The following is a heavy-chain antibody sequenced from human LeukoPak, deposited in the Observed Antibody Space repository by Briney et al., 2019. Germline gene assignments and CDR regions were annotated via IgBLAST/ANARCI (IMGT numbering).Heavy chain of an antibody. Sequence: GGSLRLSCAASGFTFSSYAMSWVRQAPGKGLEWVSAISGSGGSTYYADSVKGRFTISRDNSQNTLDLQMNSLRAEDTAVYYCARDLSERYSTDYWGQGTLVTVSS. J-gene: IGHJ4*02. CDR1: GFTFSSYA. CDR3: ARDLSERYSTDY. CDR2: ISGSGGST. D-gene: IGHD1-26*01. V-gene: IGHV3-23*01.